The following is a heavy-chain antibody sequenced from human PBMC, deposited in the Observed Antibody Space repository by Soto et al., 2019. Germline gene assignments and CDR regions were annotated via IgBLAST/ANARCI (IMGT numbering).Heavy chain of an antibody. CDR3: AKVGAYGDYAAAFDY. D-gene: IGHD4-17*01. Sequence: GGSLRLSCAASGISVSSTYMSWVRQAPGKGLEWVSVIYSSGTTYYADSVKGRFTISRDNSKNTLYLQMNSLRAEDTAVYYCAKVGAYGDYAAAFDYWGQGTLVTVSS. CDR2: IYSSGTT. V-gene: IGHV3-53*01. J-gene: IGHJ4*02. CDR1: GISVSSTY.